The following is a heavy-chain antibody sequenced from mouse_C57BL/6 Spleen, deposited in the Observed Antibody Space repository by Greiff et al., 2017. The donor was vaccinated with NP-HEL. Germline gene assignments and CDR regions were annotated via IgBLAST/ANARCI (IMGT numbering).Heavy chain of an antibody. J-gene: IGHJ1*03. D-gene: IGHD1-1*01. CDR1: GFTFSDYG. V-gene: IGHV5-17*01. CDR3: AIITTVVRYFDV. Sequence: EVMLVESGGGLVKPGGSLKLSCAASGFTFSDYGMHWVRQAPEKGLEWVAYISSGSSTIYYADTVKGRFTISRDNAKNTLFLQMTSLRSEDTAMYYCAIITTVVRYFDVWGTGTTVTVSS. CDR2: ISSGSSTI.